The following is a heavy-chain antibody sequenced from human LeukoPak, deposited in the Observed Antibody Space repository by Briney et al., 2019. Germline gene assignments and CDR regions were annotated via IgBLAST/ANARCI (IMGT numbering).Heavy chain of an antibody. V-gene: IGHV3-33*07. D-gene: IGHD2-15*01. CDR3: ARVVVGNGMDV. Sequence: PGRSLRLSCAASGFTFSNYGMYWVRQAPGKGLGWVAVIWYGGTNKYYADSVKGRFTISRDNSKNTLYLQMNSLRAEDTAVYYCARVVVGNGMDVWGQGTTVTVSS. CDR1: GFTFSNYG. CDR2: IWYGGTNK. J-gene: IGHJ6*02.